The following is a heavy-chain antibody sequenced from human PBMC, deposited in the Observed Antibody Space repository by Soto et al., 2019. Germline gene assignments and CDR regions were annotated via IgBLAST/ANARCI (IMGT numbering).Heavy chain of an antibody. CDR3: ARGVKLPIAAAGSYYYYFGIDA. V-gene: IGHV4-34*01. D-gene: IGHD6-13*01. Sequence: SETLSVTCAVYGGSFSGYYWGWIRQPPGKGLEWIGEINHSGSTNYNPSLKSRVTISVDTSKNQFSLKLRSVTAADTAVYYCARGVKLPIAAAGSYYYYFGIDARGEATTVTVS. J-gene: IGHJ6*02. CDR1: GGSFSGYY. CDR2: INHSGST.